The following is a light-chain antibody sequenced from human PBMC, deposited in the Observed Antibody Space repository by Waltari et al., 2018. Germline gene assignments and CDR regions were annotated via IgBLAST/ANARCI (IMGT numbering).Light chain of an antibody. CDR1: HSIGRD. Sequence: EILMTQSPATLSVSPGERATLSCRASHSIGRDLAWYQQRPGQAPRLLIYSATVRATGVPARFSASGSGTEFTLTISSLQSEDVAVYYCQHFNNWPPWAFGQGTKVEIK. V-gene: IGKV3-15*01. CDR3: QHFNNWPPWA. CDR2: SAT. J-gene: IGKJ1*01.